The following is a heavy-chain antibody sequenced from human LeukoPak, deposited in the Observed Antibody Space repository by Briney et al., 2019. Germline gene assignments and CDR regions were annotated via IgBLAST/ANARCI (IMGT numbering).Heavy chain of an antibody. CDR1: GFTFSDYY. Sequence: GGSLRLSCAASGFTFSDYYMSWIRQAPGKGLEWVSYISSSGSTIYYADSVKGRFTISRDNSKNTLYLQMNSLRAEDTAVYYCAKDLARYCSSSSCMGDYWGQGTLVTVSS. CDR2: ISSSGSTI. J-gene: IGHJ4*02. CDR3: AKDLARYCSSSSCMGDY. D-gene: IGHD2-2*01. V-gene: IGHV3-11*04.